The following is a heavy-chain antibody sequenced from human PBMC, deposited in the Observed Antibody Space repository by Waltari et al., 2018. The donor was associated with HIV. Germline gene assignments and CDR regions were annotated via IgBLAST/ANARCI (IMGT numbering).Heavy chain of an antibody. V-gene: IGHV3-21*02. D-gene: IGHD6-13*01. CDR3: ARDRSAGGVYSDAFDI. Sequence: VQLVESGGGLVKPGGSLRLSCAASGFTFSSYSMNWVRQAPGKGLEWVSSITSSSTYRYYADSVKGRFTISRDNAKNSLYLQMHSLSAEDTAVYYCARDRSAGGVYSDAFDIWGQGTTVTVSS. CDR2: ITSSSTYR. CDR1: GFTFSSYS. J-gene: IGHJ3*02.